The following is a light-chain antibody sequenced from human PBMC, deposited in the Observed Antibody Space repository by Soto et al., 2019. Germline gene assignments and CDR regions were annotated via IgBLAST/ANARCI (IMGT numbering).Light chain of an antibody. CDR2: DAS. CDR1: QSISSA. Sequence: AIQLTQSPSSLSASVGDRVTITCRASQSISSALAWYQQKPGKAPKLLIYDASSLESGIPSRFSGSGSGTDFPLTISRLQHEDFATYYCQQFNKYPLTFGGGTKVEIK. CDR3: QQFNKYPLT. J-gene: IGKJ4*01. V-gene: IGKV1D-13*01.